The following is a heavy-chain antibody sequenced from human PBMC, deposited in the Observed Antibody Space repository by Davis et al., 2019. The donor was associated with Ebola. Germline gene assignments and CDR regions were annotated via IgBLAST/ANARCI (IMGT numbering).Heavy chain of an antibody. CDR1: GFTFSSYG. V-gene: IGHV3-33*01. CDR2: IWYDGSNK. J-gene: IGHJ6*02. CDR3: ARDQEYSSGWFYYYYGMDV. Sequence: PGGSLRPSCAASGFTFSSYGMPWVRQAPGKGLEWVAVIWYDGSNKYYADSVKGRFTISRDNSKNTLYLQMNSLRAEDTAVYYCARDQEYSSGWFYYYYGMDVWGQGTTVTVSS. D-gene: IGHD6-19*01.